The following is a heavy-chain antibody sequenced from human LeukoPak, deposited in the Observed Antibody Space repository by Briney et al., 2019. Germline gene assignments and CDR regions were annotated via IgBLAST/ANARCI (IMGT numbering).Heavy chain of an antibody. D-gene: IGHD6-13*01. CDR1: GFIFSTYN. CDR2: IKSRTDGGTT. CDR3: TTDRGVAAAGTGDY. V-gene: IGHV3-15*01. J-gene: IGHJ4*02. Sequence: GGSLRLSCAASGFIFSTYNMNWVRQAPGKGLEWVGRIKSRTDGGTTDYAAPVKGRFTISRDDSKNTLYLQMNSLKTEDTAVYYCTTDRGVAAAGTGDYWGQGTLVTVSS.